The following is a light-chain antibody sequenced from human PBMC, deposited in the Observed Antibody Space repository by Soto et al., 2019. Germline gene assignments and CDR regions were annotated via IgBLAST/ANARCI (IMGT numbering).Light chain of an antibody. Sequence: EIVLTQSPGTLSLSPGERATLSCRASQSVSSSYLAWYQQKPGQAPRLLIYGTSSRATGIPDRFSGSGSGTDFTLTISRLEPKDFAVYYCQRYGGSLGFTFGPGTKVDIK. CDR2: GTS. V-gene: IGKV3-20*01. J-gene: IGKJ3*01. CDR3: QRYGGSLGFT. CDR1: QSVSSSY.